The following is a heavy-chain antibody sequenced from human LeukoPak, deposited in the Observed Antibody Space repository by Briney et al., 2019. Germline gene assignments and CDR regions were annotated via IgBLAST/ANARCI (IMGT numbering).Heavy chain of an antibody. J-gene: IGHJ3*02. D-gene: IGHD3-22*01. Sequence: SETLSPTCTVSGGSISSGSYYWSWIRQPAGKGLEWIGRIYTSGSTNYNPSLKSRVTISVDTSKNQFSLKLSSVTAADTAVYYCARDMERDYYDSSGYYPDAFDIWGQGTMVTVSS. V-gene: IGHV4-61*02. CDR2: IYTSGST. CDR1: GGSISSGSYY. CDR3: ARDMERDYYDSSGYYPDAFDI.